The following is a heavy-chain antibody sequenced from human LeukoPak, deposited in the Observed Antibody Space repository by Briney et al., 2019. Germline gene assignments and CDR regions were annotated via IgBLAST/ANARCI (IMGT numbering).Heavy chain of an antibody. D-gene: IGHD3-22*01. J-gene: IGHJ4*02. Sequence: GGSLRLSRAASGFTFSSYDMHWVRQATGKGLEWVSAIGTAGDTYYPGSVKGRFTISRENAKNSLYLQMNSLRAGDTAVYYCARKSYYDSSGYYDYWGQGTLVTVSS. V-gene: IGHV3-13*01. CDR1: GFTFSSYD. CDR3: ARKSYYDSSGYYDY. CDR2: IGTAGDT.